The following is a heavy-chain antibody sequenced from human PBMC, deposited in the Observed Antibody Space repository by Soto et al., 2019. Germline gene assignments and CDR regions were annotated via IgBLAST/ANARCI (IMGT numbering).Heavy chain of an antibody. CDR1: GGSASSGSYY. V-gene: IGHV4-61*01. J-gene: IGHJ6*02. Sequence: SETLSLTCTVSGGSASSGSYYWSWIRQPPGKGLEWIGYIYYSGSTNYNPSLKSRVTISVDTSKNQFSLKLSSVTAADTAVYYCARDRRDYVWGSYRYTITPYYGMDVWGQGTTVTVSS. CDR2: IYYSGST. D-gene: IGHD3-16*02. CDR3: ARDRRDYVWGSYRYTITPYYGMDV.